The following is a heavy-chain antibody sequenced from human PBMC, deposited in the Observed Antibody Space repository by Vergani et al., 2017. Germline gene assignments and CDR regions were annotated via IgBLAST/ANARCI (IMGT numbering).Heavy chain of an antibody. CDR3: ARLSRPMVRGATPPFDP. CDR1: GYSFTSYW. CDR2: IYPGDSDT. J-gene: IGHJ5*02. D-gene: IGHD3-10*01. V-gene: IGHV5-51*01. Sequence: EVQLVQSGAEVKKPGESLKISCKGSGYSFTSYWIGWVRQMPGKGLEWMGIIYPGDSDTRYSPSFQGQVTISADKSISTAYLQWSSLKASDTAMYYGARLSRPMVRGATPPFDPWGQGTLVTVSS.